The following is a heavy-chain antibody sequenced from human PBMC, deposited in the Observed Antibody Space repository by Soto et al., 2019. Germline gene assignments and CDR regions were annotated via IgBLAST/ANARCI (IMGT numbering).Heavy chain of an antibody. V-gene: IGHV3-23*01. CDR2: IRGSGDRT. Sequence: GGSLRLACAASGFTFSSYAMSWVRQAPGKGLEWVSVIRGSGDRTYYADSVKGRFTISRDNSKNTLYMQMNTLRAEDTAVYYCAKQQGPGTPYYYAMDVWGQGTTVTVSS. CDR1: GFTFSSYA. D-gene: IGHD1-1*01. CDR3: AKQQGPGTPYYYAMDV. J-gene: IGHJ6*02.